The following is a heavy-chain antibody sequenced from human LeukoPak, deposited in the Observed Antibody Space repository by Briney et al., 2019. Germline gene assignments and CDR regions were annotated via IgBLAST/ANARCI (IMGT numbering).Heavy chain of an antibody. V-gene: IGHV1-69*13. CDR3: TRDGGSRWSVGASDT. J-gene: IGHJ3*02. CDR2: ITPIFGTT. CDR1: GDTFGSYA. Sequence: SVNASCKTSGDTFGSYAFSWVRQAPGQGREWMGLITPIFGTTYYPQSFQDRFSITADGSTSTTYIELSGLTSEDPAIYSCTRDGGSRWSVGASDTWGQGTMVAVSS. D-gene: IGHD6-13*01.